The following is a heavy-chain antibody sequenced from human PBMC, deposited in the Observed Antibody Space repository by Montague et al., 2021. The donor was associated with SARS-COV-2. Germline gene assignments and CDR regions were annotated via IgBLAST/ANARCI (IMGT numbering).Heavy chain of an antibody. Sequence: SETLSLTCTVSGGSISSYYWSWIRQPPGKGLEWIGYIYYSGTTYYNPSLQSRVTISVDTSKKQFSLKLSSVTAADTAVYYCARETYTSGWFKQFDYWGQGTLVTVSS. CDR1: GGSISSYY. D-gene: IGHD6-19*01. CDR2: IYYSGTT. CDR3: ARETYTSGWFKQFDY. J-gene: IGHJ4*02. V-gene: IGHV4-59*04.